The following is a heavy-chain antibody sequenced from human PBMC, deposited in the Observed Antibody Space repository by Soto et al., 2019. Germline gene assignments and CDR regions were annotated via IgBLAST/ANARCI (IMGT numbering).Heavy chain of an antibody. CDR2: IYSNGNT. Sequence: PSETLSLTCTVSGGSISGYYCTWIRQPPGKGLEWIGNIYSNGNTNYNPSLKSRVTMSVDTSKNQFSLKVTSVTAADTAVYYCARGQNILTDWGQGTLVTV. V-gene: IGHV4-4*07. CDR1: GGSISGYY. CDR3: ARGQNILTD. J-gene: IGHJ4*02. D-gene: IGHD2-15*01.